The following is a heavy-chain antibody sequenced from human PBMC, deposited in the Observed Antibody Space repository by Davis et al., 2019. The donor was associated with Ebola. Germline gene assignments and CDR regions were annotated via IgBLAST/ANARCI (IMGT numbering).Heavy chain of an antibody. Sequence: GESLKISCKDSGNSFTSHWIGWVRQMPGKGLEWMGIIYPDDSDSRYNPSVQGQVTMSADKSITTAYLQWSSLKASDTAMYYCARHRPFGDYAIDYWGQGTLVTVSS. CDR2: IYPDDSDS. D-gene: IGHD4-17*01. CDR1: GNSFTSHW. V-gene: IGHV5-51*01. J-gene: IGHJ4*02. CDR3: ARHRPFGDYAIDY.